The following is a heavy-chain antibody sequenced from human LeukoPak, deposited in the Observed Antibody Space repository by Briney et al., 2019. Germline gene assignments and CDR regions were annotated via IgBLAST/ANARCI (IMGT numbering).Heavy chain of an antibody. CDR1: GFTVSSNY. D-gene: IGHD1-26*01. CDR3: ARDQVGTPNYGMDV. V-gene: IGHV3-66*01. CDR2: IYSGGST. Sequence: PGGSLRLSCAASGFTVSSNYMSWVRQAPGKGLEWVLVIYSGGSTYYADSVKGRFTISRDNSKNTLYLQMNSLRAEDTAVYYCARDQVGTPNYGMDVWGQGTTVTVS. J-gene: IGHJ6*02.